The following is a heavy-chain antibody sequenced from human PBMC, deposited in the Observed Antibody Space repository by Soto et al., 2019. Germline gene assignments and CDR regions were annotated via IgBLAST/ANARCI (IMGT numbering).Heavy chain of an antibody. D-gene: IGHD2-2*03. V-gene: IGHV4-59*01. CDR2: IHYNGNT. CDR1: GDSISSYS. J-gene: IGHJ4*02. CDR3: AREGNLGRWIQPLDS. Sequence: PSETLSLTCTVSGDSISSYSWRWLRQPPGKGLEWIGNIHYNGNTKYSPSLKSRVTMSVDTSKNHFSLKLISVTTADTAVYFCAREGNLGRWIQPLDSWGQGTLVTVSS.